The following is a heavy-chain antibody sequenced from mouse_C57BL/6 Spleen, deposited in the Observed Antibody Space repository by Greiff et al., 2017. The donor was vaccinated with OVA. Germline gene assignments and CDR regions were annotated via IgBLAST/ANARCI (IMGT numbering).Heavy chain of an antibody. CDR3: ARWGDYGRDYAMDY. V-gene: IGHV5-17*01. J-gene: IGHJ4*01. D-gene: IGHD2-4*01. CDR2: ISSGSSTI. CDR1: GFTFSDYG. Sequence: EVQGVESGGGLVKPGGSLKLSCAASGFTFSDYGMHWVRQAPEKGLEWVAYISSGSSTIYYADTVKGRFTISRDNAKNTLFMKMTSLRSEDTAMYYGARWGDYGRDYAMDYWGQGTSVTVSS.